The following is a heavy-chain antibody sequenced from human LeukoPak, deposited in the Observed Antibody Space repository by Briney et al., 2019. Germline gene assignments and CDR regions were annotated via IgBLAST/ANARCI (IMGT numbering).Heavy chain of an antibody. Sequence: PSETLSLTCTVSGGSISSGSYYWSWIRQPAGKGLEWIGRIYTSGSTNYNPSLKSRVTISVDTSKNQFSLKLSSVTAADTAVYYCARDLGDDFWSGYKYYFDYWGQGTLVTVSS. CDR3: ARDLGDDFWSGYKYYFDY. D-gene: IGHD3-3*01. J-gene: IGHJ4*02. V-gene: IGHV4-61*02. CDR1: GGSISSGSYY. CDR2: IYTSGST.